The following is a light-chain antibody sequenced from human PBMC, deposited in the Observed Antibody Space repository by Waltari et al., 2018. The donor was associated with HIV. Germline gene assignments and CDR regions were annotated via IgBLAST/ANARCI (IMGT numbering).Light chain of an antibody. CDR3: QSYGSSLGGWV. CDR1: SANIGAGYD. CDR2: ADI. V-gene: IGLV1-40*01. J-gene: IGLJ3*02. Sequence: QSVLTQPPSVSGAPGQRVTISCTGGSANIGAGYDVHWYQHLPGTAPKLLIYADISRPSGFLDRFFGSKSGTSASLAITGLRTEDEADYYCQSYGSSLGGWVFGGGTKLTVL.